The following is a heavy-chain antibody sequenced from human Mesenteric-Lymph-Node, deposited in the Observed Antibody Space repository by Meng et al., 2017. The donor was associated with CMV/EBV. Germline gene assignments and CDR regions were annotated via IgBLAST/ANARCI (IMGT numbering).Heavy chain of an antibody. CDR1: GYTFTGYY. Sequence: ASVKVSCKASGYTFTGYYMHWVRQAPGQGLEWMGWINPNSGGTNYAQKFQGRVTMTRDTSISTAYMELSRLRSDDTAVYYCARDHYYGSGSPTGAFDIWGQGTMVTVSS. V-gene: IGHV1-2*02. D-gene: IGHD3-10*01. J-gene: IGHJ3*02. CDR2: INPNSGGT. CDR3: ARDHYYGSGSPTGAFDI.